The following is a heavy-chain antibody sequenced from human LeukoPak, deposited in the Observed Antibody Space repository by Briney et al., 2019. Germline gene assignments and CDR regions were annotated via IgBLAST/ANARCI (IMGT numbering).Heavy chain of an antibody. CDR2: INHSGST. CDR1: GGSFSGYY. CDR3: ASGPYQLLLNY. D-gene: IGHD2-2*01. V-gene: IGHV4-34*01. Sequence: PSETLSLTCAVYGGSFSGYYWSWIRQPPGKGLEWIGEINHSGSTNYNPSLKSRVTISVDTSKNQFSLKLSSVTAADTAVYYCASGPYQLLLNYWGQGTLVTVSS. J-gene: IGHJ4*02.